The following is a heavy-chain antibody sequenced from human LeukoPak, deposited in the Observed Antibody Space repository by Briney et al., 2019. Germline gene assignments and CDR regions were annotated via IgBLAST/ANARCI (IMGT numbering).Heavy chain of an antibody. CDR3: AKGGNSSGWKGKYYFDY. Sequence: GGSLRLSCATSGFTFSIYAMTWVRQAPGKGLEWVSTLTGSGGSTYYADSVKGRFTISRDNSKNTLYLQMNSLRAEDTAVYYCAKGGNSSGWKGKYYFDYWGQGTLVTVSS. V-gene: IGHV3-23*01. D-gene: IGHD6-19*01. J-gene: IGHJ4*02. CDR1: GFTFSIYA. CDR2: LTGSGGST.